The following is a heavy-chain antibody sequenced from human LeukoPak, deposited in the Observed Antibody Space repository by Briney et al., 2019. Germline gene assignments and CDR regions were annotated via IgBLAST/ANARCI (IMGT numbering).Heavy chain of an antibody. V-gene: IGHV4-59*01. J-gene: IGHJ4*02. CDR1: GGSISSYY. D-gene: IGHD4-11*01. CDR3: ARGPTTVPATYYFDY. Sequence: SETLSLTCTVSGGSISSYYWSWIRQPPGKGLDWIGYIYYSGSTNYNPSLKSRVTISVDTSKNQFSLKLSSVTAADTAVYYCARGPTTVPATYYFDYWGQGTLVTVSS. CDR2: IYYSGST.